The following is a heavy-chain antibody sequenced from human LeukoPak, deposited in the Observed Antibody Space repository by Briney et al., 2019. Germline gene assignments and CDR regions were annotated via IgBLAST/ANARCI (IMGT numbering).Heavy chain of an antibody. V-gene: IGHV2-5*01. CDR2: IYWNDDK. D-gene: IGHD6-13*01. CDR3: AHRSSLWYSSSRASGTFDY. CDR1: GFSLSTSGVG. Sequence: SGPTLVKPTQTLTLTCTFSGFSLSTSGVGVGWIRQPPGKALEWLALIYWNDDKRYSPSPKSRLTITKDTPKTQVVLTVTNMGPVYTATYYCAHRSSLWYSSSRASGTFDYWGQGTLVTVSS. J-gene: IGHJ4*02.